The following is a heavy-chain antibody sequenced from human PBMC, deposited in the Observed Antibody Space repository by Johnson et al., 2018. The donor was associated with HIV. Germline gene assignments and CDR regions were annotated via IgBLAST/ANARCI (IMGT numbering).Heavy chain of an antibody. CDR3: AKDLGKGETEEWATNYYYDWSKAYPIEGPRDVVGAFDI. V-gene: IGHV3-30*18. CDR1: GFTFSNYA. Sequence: QVQLVESVGGVVQPGTSLRLSCAASGFTFSNYAMGWVRQAPGKGLEWVAVVSYDGSNKYYADSVKGRFTISRYNSKNTLYLQMNSRKVEDTAMFYCAKDLGKGETEEWATNYYYDWSKAYPIEGPRDVVGAFDIWGQGTMVTVSS. J-gene: IGHJ3*02. CDR2: VSYDGSNK. D-gene: IGHD3-3*01.